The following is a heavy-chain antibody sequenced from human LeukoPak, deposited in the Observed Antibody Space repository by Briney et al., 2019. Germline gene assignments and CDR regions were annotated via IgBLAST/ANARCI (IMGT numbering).Heavy chain of an antibody. Sequence: ASVKVSCKASGGTFSSYAISWVRQAPGQGLEWMGRIIPILGIANYAQKFQGRVTITADESTSTAYMELSSLRSEDTAVYYCASGVYGDYAGFDYWGQGTLVTVSS. J-gene: IGHJ4*02. CDR2: IIPILGIA. D-gene: IGHD4-17*01. CDR3: ASGVYGDYAGFDY. CDR1: GGTFSSYA. V-gene: IGHV1-69*04.